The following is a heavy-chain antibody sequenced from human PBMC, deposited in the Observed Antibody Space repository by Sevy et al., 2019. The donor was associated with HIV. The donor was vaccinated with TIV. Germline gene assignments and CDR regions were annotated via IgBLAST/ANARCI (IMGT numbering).Heavy chain of an antibody. CDR3: ARDKGGLLWFGELGP. J-gene: IGHJ5*02. CDR2: IYYSGST. D-gene: IGHD3-10*01. V-gene: IGHV4-59*01. Sequence: SETLSLTCTVSGGSISSYYWSWIRQPPGKGLEWIGFIYYSGSTNYKPSLRIRVTISVDTSKNQFCLKLSSVTAANTAVYYWARDKGGLLWFGELGPWGQGTLVTVSS. CDR1: GGSISSYY.